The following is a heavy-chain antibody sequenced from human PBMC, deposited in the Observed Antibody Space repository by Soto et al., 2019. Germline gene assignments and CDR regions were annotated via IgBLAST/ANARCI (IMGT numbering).Heavy chain of an antibody. D-gene: IGHD2-15*01. J-gene: IGHJ4*02. CDR3: AKDPGLYCSGGSFYSADY. V-gene: IGHV3-30*18. Sequence: QVQLVESGGGVVQPGRSLRLSCAASGFTFSSYGMHWVRQAPGKGLEWVAVISYDGSNKYYADSVKGRFTISRDNSKNTLYLQMNSLRAEDTAVYYCAKDPGLYCSGGSFYSADYWGQGTLVTVSS. CDR2: ISYDGSNK. CDR1: GFTFSSYG.